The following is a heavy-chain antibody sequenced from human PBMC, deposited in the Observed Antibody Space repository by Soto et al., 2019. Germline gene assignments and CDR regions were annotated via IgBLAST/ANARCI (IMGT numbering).Heavy chain of an antibody. V-gene: IGHV1-69*12. CDR3: ARHLGYCSGGSCYSVTSYYYYGMDV. Sequence: QVQLVQSGAEVKKPGSSVKVSCKASGGTFSSYAISWVRQAPGQGLEWMGGIIPIFGTANYAQKFQGRVTITADDSTSTAYMELSSLRSEDTAVYYCARHLGYCSGGSCYSVTSYYYYGMDVWGQGTTVTVSS. CDR1: GGTFSSYA. J-gene: IGHJ6*02. D-gene: IGHD2-15*01. CDR2: IIPIFGTA.